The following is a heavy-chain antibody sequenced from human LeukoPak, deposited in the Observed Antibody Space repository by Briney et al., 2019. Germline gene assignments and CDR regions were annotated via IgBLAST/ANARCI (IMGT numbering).Heavy chain of an antibody. CDR2: ISAYNGNK. Sequence: ASVKVSCKASGYTFTSYVFSWVGQAPGQGLEGMGCISAYNGNKNYAQKLRGRVTMTTDTSTSTAYMELRSLRSDDTAVYYCARDQSLGYCSGGSCDAFDIWGQGTMVTVSS. D-gene: IGHD2-15*01. J-gene: IGHJ3*02. V-gene: IGHV1-18*01. CDR1: GYTFTSYV. CDR3: ARDQSLGYCSGGSCDAFDI.